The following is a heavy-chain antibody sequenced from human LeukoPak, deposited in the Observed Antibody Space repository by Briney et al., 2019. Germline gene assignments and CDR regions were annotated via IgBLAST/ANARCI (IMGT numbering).Heavy chain of an antibody. V-gene: IGHV3-11*01. CDR1: GFTFSDYY. CDR3: ARDSPSRYESPMDV. D-gene: IGHD1-14*01. CDR2: IDNSGNTI. Sequence: PGGSLRLSCAASGFTFSDYYISWIRQAPGKGLEWVSYIDNSGNTIYYADSVKGRFTISRDNAKNSLYLQTNSLRAEDTAVYYCARDSPSRYESPMDVWGQGTTVTVSS. J-gene: IGHJ6*02.